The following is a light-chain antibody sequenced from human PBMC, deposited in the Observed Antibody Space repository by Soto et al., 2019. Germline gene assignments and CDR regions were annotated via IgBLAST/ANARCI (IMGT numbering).Light chain of an antibody. J-gene: IGKJ2*01. Sequence: EIVLTQSPATLSLSPGERAILSCGASQSVSSSYIAWYQQKPGLAPRLLIYDASSRATGIPERFSGSGSGTDFTLTISRLEPEDFAVYYCQQYDNWPPYTFGQGTKLEIK. V-gene: IGKV3D-20*01. CDR3: QQYDNWPPYT. CDR2: DAS. CDR1: QSVSSSY.